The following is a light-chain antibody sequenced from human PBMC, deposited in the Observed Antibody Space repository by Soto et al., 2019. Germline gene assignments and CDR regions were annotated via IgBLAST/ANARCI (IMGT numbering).Light chain of an antibody. CDR2: DTS. Sequence: QAVVTQEPSLTVSPGGTVTLTCGSSTGAVTSGHYPYWFQQKPGQAPRTLIYDTSNTHSWTPARFSGSLLGGKAALTLSGAQPEDEDEYYCLLSYSGAQAVYGGGTKLTVL. J-gene: IGLJ2*01. CDR1: TGAVTSGHY. V-gene: IGLV7-46*01. CDR3: LLSYSGAQAV.